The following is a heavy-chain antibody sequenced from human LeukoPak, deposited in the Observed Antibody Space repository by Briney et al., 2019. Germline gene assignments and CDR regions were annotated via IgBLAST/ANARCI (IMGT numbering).Heavy chain of an antibody. CDR2: IYSGGST. V-gene: IGHV3-66*01. J-gene: IGHJ4*02. CDR3: ARFHYDSSGYYEN. Sequence: GGSLRLSCAASGFTFSSYAMSWARQAPGKGLEWVSVIYSGGSTYYADSVKGRFTISRDNSKNTLYLQMDSLRAEDTAVYYCARFHYDSSGYYENWGQGTLVTVSS. CDR1: GFTFSSYA. D-gene: IGHD3-22*01.